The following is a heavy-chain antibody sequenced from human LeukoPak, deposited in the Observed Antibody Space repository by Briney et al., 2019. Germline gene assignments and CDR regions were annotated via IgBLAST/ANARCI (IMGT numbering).Heavy chain of an antibody. J-gene: IGHJ4*02. V-gene: IGHV1-69*04. CDR1: GGTFSSYA. Sequence: SVKVSCKASGGTFSSYAISWVRQAPGQGLEWMGRIIPILGIANYAQKFQGRVTTTADKSTSTAYMELSSLRSEDTAVYYCASIAGDYYFDYWGQGTLVTVSS. D-gene: IGHD2-21*02. CDR3: ASIAGDYYFDY. CDR2: IIPILGIA.